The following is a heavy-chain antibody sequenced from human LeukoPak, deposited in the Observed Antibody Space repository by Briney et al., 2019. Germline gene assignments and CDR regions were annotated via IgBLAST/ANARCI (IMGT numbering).Heavy chain of an antibody. V-gene: IGHV3-15*01. D-gene: IGHD2-2*01. J-gene: IGHJ4*02. CDR1: GFTFSNAG. Sequence: GGSLRLSCAASGFTFSNAGMSWVRQGPGKGLEWVGRIKSKTDGGTTDYAAPVKGRFTISRDDSKNTLYLQMNSLKTEDTAVYYCTTDPLGYCSSTSCYFFDYWGQGTLVSVSS. CDR3: TTDPLGYCSSTSCYFFDY. CDR2: IKSKTDGGTT.